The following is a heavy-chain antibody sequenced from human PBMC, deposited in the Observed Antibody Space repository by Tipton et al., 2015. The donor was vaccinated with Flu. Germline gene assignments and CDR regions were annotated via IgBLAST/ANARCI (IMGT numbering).Heavy chain of an antibody. J-gene: IGHJ4*02. D-gene: IGHD2-21*02. CDR2: INPSSFST. Sequence: GSLRLSCAASGFSFSNYAMGWVRQAPGKGLEWLAVINPSSFSTSHADSVKGRFTISRDNSKNTLFLQMMSLRVEDTAVYYCTKIAQPWVVTAPIDSWGQGTLVTVSS. CDR3: TKIAQPWVVTAPIDS. V-gene: IGHV3-23*01. CDR1: GFSFSNYA.